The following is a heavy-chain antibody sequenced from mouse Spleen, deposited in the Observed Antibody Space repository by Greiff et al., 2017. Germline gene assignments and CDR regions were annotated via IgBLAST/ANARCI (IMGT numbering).Heavy chain of an antibody. CDR2: IYPGDGDT. J-gene: IGHJ4*01. Sequence: VKLMESGAELVKPGASVKISCKASGYAFSSYWMNWVKQRPGKGLEWIGQIYPGDGDTNYNGKFKGKATLTADKSSSTAYMQLSSLTSEDSAVYFCARIYYGDRGIMDYWGQGTSVTVSS. CDR1: GYAFSSYW. V-gene: IGHV1-80*01. D-gene: IGHD2-13*01. CDR3: ARIYYGDRGIMDY.